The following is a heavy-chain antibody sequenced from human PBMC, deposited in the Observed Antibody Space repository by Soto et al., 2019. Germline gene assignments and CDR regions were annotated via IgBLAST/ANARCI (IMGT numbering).Heavy chain of an antibody. Sequence: QVQLQESGPGLVKPSETLSLTCTVSGGSISSYYWSWIRQPPGKGLEWIGYIYYSGSTNYNPSLKSRVTISVDTSKNPFSLKLSSVTAADTAVYYCARHAGGSYYFDYWGQGTLVTVSS. CDR1: GGSISSYY. V-gene: IGHV4-59*08. CDR3: ARHAGGSYYFDY. CDR2: IYYSGST. J-gene: IGHJ4*02. D-gene: IGHD1-26*01.